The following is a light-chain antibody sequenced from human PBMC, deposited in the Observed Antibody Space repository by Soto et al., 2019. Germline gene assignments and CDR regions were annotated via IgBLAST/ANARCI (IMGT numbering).Light chain of an antibody. CDR3: QQYNNWPLT. CDR2: GAY. V-gene: IGKV3-15*01. Sequence: IAFTPSPATPSVSPEERHNLSYRPRQSISSNLARNQKKPGQATRQLNYGAYTRATGIPARFSGSGSGTEFTLTISSLQSEDFAVYYCQQYNNWPLTFGGGTKVDIK. J-gene: IGKJ4*01. CDR1: QSISSN.